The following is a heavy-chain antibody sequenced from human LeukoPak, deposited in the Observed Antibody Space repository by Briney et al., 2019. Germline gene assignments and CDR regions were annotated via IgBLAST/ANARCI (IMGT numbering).Heavy chain of an antibody. D-gene: IGHD5-12*01. CDR2: ISAYNGNT. Sequence: ASVKVSCKASGYTFTSYGISWVRQAPGQGLEWMGWISAYNGNTNYAQKLQGRVTMTTDTSTSTAYMELRSLRSDDTAVYYCARDGWWGYSGYDLDIAAAAPLDYWGQGTLVTVSS. CDR3: ARDGWWGYSGYDLDIAAAAPLDY. V-gene: IGHV1-18*01. J-gene: IGHJ4*02. CDR1: GYTFTSYG.